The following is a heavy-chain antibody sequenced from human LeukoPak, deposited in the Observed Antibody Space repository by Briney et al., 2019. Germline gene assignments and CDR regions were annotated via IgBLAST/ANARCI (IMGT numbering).Heavy chain of an antibody. Sequence: PGGSLRLSCVASGFTFSSYWMHWVRQPPGNGLVWVSRIGSDGSTTTYADSVKGRFTISRDNAKNTLYLQMNSLRAEDTAVYYCVRERSGSSGYYSAIDSWGQGTLVTVSS. CDR1: GFTFSSYW. CDR2: IGSDGSTT. D-gene: IGHD3-22*01. J-gene: IGHJ4*02. CDR3: VRERSGSSGYYSAIDS. V-gene: IGHV3-74*01.